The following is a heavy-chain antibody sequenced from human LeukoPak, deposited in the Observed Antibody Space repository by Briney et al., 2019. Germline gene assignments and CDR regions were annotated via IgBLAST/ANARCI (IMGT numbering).Heavy chain of an antibody. CDR2: IWYDGSNK. D-gene: IGHD2-21*01. CDR3: AKFSRPHKIWPRDYFDY. Sequence: GGSLRLSCAASGFTFSSYGMHWVRQAPGKGLEWVAVIWYDGSNKYYADSVKGRFTISRDNSKNTLYLQMNSLRAEDTAVYYCAKFSRPHKIWPRDYFDYWGQGTLVTVSS. J-gene: IGHJ4*02. V-gene: IGHV3-33*06. CDR1: GFTFSSYG.